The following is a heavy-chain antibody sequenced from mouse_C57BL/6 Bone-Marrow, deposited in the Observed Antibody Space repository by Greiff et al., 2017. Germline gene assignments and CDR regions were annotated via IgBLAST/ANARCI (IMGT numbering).Heavy chain of an antibody. CDR1: GYTFTSYW. J-gene: IGHJ1*03. CDR2: INPSNGGT. Sequence: QVQLQQPGTELVKPGASVKLSCKASGYTFTSYWIHWVKQGPGQGLEWIGNINPSNGGTNYNEKFKSKATLTVDKSSSTAYMQLSSLTSEDSAVYYWARDIRSYGYFDVWGTGTTVTVSS. V-gene: IGHV1-53*01. CDR3: ARDIRSYGYFDV.